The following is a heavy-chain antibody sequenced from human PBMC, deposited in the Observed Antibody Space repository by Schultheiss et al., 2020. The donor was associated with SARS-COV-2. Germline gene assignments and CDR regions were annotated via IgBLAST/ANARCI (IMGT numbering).Heavy chain of an antibody. V-gene: IGHV4-59*12. CDR3: ARDSQLANYYYYMDV. Sequence: SETLSLTCTVSGDSISSYYWSWIRQPPGKGLEWIGYIYYSGSTNYNPSLKSRVTISVDTSKNQFSLRLNSVTAADTAVYYCARDSQLANYYYYMDVWGKGTTVTVSS. J-gene: IGHJ6*03. CDR2: IYYSGST. D-gene: IGHD6-13*01. CDR1: GDSISSYY.